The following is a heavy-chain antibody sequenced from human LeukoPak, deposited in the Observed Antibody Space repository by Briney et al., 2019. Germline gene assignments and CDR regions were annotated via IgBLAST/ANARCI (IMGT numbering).Heavy chain of an antibody. Sequence: RTSETLSLTCAVYGGSFSGYYWSWIRQPPGKGLEWIGEINHSGSTNYNPSLKSRVTISVDTSKNQFSLKLSSVTAADTAVYYCARGRYDYVWGSYRYGFFDYWGQGTLVTVSS. J-gene: IGHJ4*02. D-gene: IGHD3-16*02. CDR2: INHSGST. V-gene: IGHV4-34*01. CDR3: ARGRYDYVWGSYRYGFFDY. CDR1: GGSFSGYY.